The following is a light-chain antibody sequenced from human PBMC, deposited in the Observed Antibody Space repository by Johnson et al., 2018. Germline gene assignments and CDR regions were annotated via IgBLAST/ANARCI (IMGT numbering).Light chain of an antibody. J-gene: IGLJ1*01. CDR2: ENN. CDR3: GTWDSSLSAGNV. CDR1: SSNIGNNY. V-gene: IGLV1-51*02. Sequence: QSVLTQPPSVSAAPGQKVTISCSGSSSNIGNNYVSWYQQLPGTAPKLLIYENNKRPSGIPDRFSGSTSGTSATLGITGLTTGDEADYYCGTWDSSLSAGNVFGTGTKVTVL.